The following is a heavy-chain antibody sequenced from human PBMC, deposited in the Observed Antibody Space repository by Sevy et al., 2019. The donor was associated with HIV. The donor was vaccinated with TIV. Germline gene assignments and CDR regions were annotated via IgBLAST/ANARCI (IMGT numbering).Heavy chain of an antibody. V-gene: IGHV3-9*01. Sequence: SLKISCAASNLTFEDYAMHWVRRAPGKGLEWFSGISWNGADIGFAASLKGRFTISRDNAKSSVYLQINSLTPEDTGVYYCAKGQQLITQSGSYFYYGMNVWGQGTTVTVSS. CDR2: ISWNGADI. D-gene: IGHD6-13*01. J-gene: IGHJ6*02. CDR1: NLTFEDYA. CDR3: AKGQQLITQSGSYFYYGMNV.